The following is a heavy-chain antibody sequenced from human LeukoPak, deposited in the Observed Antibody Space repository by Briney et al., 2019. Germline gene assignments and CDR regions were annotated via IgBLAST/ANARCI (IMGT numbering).Heavy chain of an antibody. D-gene: IGHD2-15*01. CDR1: GFTFSSYS. V-gene: IGHV3-21*04. J-gene: IGHJ4*02. Sequence: GGSLRLSCAASGFTFSSYSMNWVRQAPGKGLEWVSSISSSSSYIYYADSVKGRFTISRDNSKNTLYLQMNSLRAEDTAVYYCAKLGKRAIVVVVAANSFFDYWGQGTLVTVSS. CDR2: ISSSSSYI. CDR3: AKLGKRAIVVVVAANSFFDY.